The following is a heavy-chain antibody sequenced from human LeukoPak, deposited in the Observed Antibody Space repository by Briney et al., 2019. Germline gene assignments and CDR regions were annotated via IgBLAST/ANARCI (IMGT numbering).Heavy chain of an antibody. D-gene: IGHD2-15*01. J-gene: IGHJ4*02. Sequence: PGGSLRLSCAASGFTFSSYAMSWVRQAPGKGLEWVSAISGSGGSTYYADSVKGRFTISRDNSKNTLYLQMNSLRAEDTAVYYCAKVRNVGYRSGGSCGLGHFDYWGQGTLVTVSS. V-gene: IGHV3-23*01. CDR3: AKVRNVGYRSGGSCGLGHFDY. CDR1: GFTFSSYA. CDR2: ISGSGGST.